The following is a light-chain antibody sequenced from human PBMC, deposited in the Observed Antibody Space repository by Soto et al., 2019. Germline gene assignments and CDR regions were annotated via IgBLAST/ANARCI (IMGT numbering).Light chain of an antibody. J-gene: IGLJ1*01. CDR3: QSYDSSLSGSYV. CDR1: SSNIGAGYD. Sequence: QSVLTQPHSVSGAAGQRVTLSCTWSSSNIGAGYDEHWYQQLPGTAPKLLIYGNSNRPSGVPDRCSGSKSGTSASLAITGLQAEDEADYYCQSYDSSLSGSYVFGTGTKLTVL. V-gene: IGLV1-40*01. CDR2: GNS.